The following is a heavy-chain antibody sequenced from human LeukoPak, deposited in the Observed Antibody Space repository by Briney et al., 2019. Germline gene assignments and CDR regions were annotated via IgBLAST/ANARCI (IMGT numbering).Heavy chain of an antibody. CDR3: ARVRGFTMVRGSDY. D-gene: IGHD3-10*01. J-gene: IGHJ4*02. CDR2: ISSSSSTI. Sequence: GGSLRLSCGASGFTVSSNHMNWVRQAPGKGLEWVSYISSSSSTIYYADSVKGRFTISRDNAKNSLYLQMNSLRAEDTAVYYCARVRGFTMVRGSDYWGQGTLVTVSS. V-gene: IGHV3-48*01. CDR1: GFTVSSNH.